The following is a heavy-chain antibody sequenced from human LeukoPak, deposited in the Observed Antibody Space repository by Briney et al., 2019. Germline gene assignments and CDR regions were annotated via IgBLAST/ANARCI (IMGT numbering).Heavy chain of an antibody. CDR3: ARLFPFYGNNRYGLDV. Sequence: KPSETLSLTCTVSGGSIVSYYWSWIRQPPGKGLECIGYIYYSGSTNYNLSLKSRVTISVDTSKNQFSLKLSSVTAADTAVYYCARLFPFYGNNRYGLDVWGQGTTVTVSS. D-gene: IGHD4-11*01. V-gene: IGHV4-59*08. CDR1: GGSIVSYY. CDR2: IYYSGST. J-gene: IGHJ6*02.